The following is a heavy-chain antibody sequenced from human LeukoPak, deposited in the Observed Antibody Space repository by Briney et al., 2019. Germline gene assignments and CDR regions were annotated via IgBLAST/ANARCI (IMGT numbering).Heavy chain of an antibody. Sequence: GGSLRLSCAASGFTFGDYAMHWVRHAPGKGLEWVSGISWNSGSIGYADSVKGRFTISRDNAKNSLYLKMNSLRAEDMALYYCAKATSGSGYSYGSDWYFDLWGRGTLVTVSS. V-gene: IGHV3-9*03. J-gene: IGHJ2*01. D-gene: IGHD5-18*01. CDR1: GFTFGDYA. CDR3: AKATSGSGYSYGSDWYFDL. CDR2: ISWNSGSI.